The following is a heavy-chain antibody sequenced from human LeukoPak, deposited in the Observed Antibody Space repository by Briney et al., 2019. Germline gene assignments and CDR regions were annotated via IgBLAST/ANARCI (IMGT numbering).Heavy chain of an antibody. J-gene: IGHJ4*02. Sequence: SVKVSCKASGGTFSSYAISWVRQAPGQGLEWMGRIIPILGIANYAQKFQGRVTITADKSTSTAYMELSSLRSEDTAVYYCARDGERLYGDYVGGDYWGQGTLVTVSS. CDR1: GGTFSSYA. V-gene: IGHV1-69*04. CDR3: ARDGERLYGDYVGGDY. D-gene: IGHD4-17*01. CDR2: IIPILGIA.